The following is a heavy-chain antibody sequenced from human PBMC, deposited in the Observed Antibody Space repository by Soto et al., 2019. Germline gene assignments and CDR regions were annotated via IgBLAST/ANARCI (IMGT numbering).Heavy chain of an antibody. CDR2: IIPIFGTA. Sequence: AVKVSCKASGGTFSSYAISWVRQALGQGLEWMGGIIPIFGTANYAQKFQGRVTITADESTSTAYMELSSLRSEDTAVYYCARDKQAHCTNGVCRYWGQGTLVTVSS. D-gene: IGHD2-8*01. V-gene: IGHV1-69*13. CDR1: GGTFSSYA. J-gene: IGHJ4*02. CDR3: ARDKQAHCTNGVCRY.